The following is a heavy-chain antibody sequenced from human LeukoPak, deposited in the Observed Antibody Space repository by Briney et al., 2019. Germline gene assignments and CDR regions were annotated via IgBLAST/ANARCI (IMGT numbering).Heavy chain of an antibody. CDR3: ARVRIAARPPYNWFDP. CDR1: GYTFTGYY. CDR2: INPNSGGT. D-gene: IGHD6-6*01. J-gene: IGHJ5*02. Sequence: ASVKVSCKASGYTFTGYYMHWVRPAPGQGLGWMGWINPNSGGTNYAQKFQGRVTMTRDTSISTAYMELSRLRSDDTAVYYCARVRIAARPPYNWFDPWGQGTLVTVSS. V-gene: IGHV1-2*02.